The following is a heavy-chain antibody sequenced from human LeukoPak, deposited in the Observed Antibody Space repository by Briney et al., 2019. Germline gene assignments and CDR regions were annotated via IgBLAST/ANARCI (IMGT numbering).Heavy chain of an antibody. CDR2: IYYSGST. CDR1: GGSISSGDYY. Sequence: SETLSLTCAVSGGSISSGDYYWSWIRQPPGKGLEWIGHIYYSGSTSYNPSLKSRVTISVDTSKNQFSLNLNSVTAADTAVYYCARAHYLDYWGQGTLVTASS. CDR3: ARAHYLDY. V-gene: IGHV4-30-4*01. J-gene: IGHJ4*02.